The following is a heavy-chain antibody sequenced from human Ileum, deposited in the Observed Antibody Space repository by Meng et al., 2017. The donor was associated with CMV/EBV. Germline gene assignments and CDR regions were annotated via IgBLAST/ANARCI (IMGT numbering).Heavy chain of an antibody. CDR2: IITNGGIR. D-gene: IGHD4-17*01. V-gene: IGHV1-69*10. Sequence: NAPGGTFSNDAISGVRQARGQGREWMGGIITNGGIRKYAEKFKGRVTITADKSMSTVYMELSSLTSEDTAIYYCTKVHDCGDAGDYWGQGTLVTVSS. CDR1: GGTFSNDA. CDR3: TKVHDCGDAGDY. J-gene: IGHJ4*02.